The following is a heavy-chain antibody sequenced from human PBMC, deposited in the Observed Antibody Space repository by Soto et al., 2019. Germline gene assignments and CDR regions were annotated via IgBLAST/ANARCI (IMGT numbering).Heavy chain of an antibody. CDR2: INYSGTA. D-gene: IGHD3-10*02. CDR3: ARRVNVPSWYFAL. J-gene: IGHJ2*01. CDR1: GASISKTSSY. V-gene: IGHV4-39*01. Sequence: QVELQQSGPGLVKPSETLSLTCTVSGASISKTSSYWGWIRQPPGKGLEWIGSINYSGTAYYNPSLKSRVTIPVDTSRNQFSLRLTSVTAADTAFYFSARRVNVPSWYFALWGR.